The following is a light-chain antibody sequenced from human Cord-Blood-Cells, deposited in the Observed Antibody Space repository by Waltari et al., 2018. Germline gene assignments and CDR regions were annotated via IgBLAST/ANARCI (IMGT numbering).Light chain of an antibody. CDR3: CSYAGSSTYV. V-gene: IGLV2-23*01. CDR1: SSDVGSYNL. J-gene: IGLJ1*01. Sequence: QSALTQPASVSGSPGQSITISCTGTSSDVGSYNLVSWYQQHPGKAPKLMIYEGSKRPSGVSNRFCGSKAVNTASLTISGLQAEDEADYYCCSYAGSSTYVFGTGTKVTVL. CDR2: EGS.